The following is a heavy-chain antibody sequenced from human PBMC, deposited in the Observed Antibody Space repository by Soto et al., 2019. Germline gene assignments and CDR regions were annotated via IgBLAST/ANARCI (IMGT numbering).Heavy chain of an antibody. CDR3: ARAVEVTMVHFDY. CDR2: INHSGST. CDR1: GGSFSGYY. D-gene: IGHD3-10*01. J-gene: IGHJ4*02. V-gene: IGHV4-34*01. Sequence: QVQLQQWGAGLLKPSETLSLTCAVYGGSFSGYYWSWIRQPPGKGLEWIGEINHSGSTNYNPSLKSRVTISVDTSKNQFSLKLSSVTAADTAVYYCARAVEVTMVHFDYWGQGTLVTVSS.